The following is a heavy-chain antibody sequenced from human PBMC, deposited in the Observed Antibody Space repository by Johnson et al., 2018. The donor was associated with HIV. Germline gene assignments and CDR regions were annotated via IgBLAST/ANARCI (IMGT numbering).Heavy chain of an antibody. D-gene: IGHD2-15*01. CDR1: GFTFDDYG. Sequence: QVQLVESGGGVVRPGGSLRLSCAASGFTFDDYGMSWVRQAPGKGLELVAVISYDGSNKYYADSVKGRFTISRDTSKNTLYLQMNSLRAEDTAVFYCARDDGGGGDAFDIWGQGTMVTVSS. V-gene: IGHV3-30*03. CDR2: ISYDGSNK. CDR3: ARDDGGGGDAFDI. J-gene: IGHJ3*02.